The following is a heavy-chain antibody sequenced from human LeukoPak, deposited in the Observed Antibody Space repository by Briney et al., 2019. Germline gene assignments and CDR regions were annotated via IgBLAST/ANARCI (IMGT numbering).Heavy chain of an antibody. J-gene: IGHJ4*02. Sequence: SETLSLTCAVYGGSFSGYYWSWIRQPPGKGLEWIGEINHSGSTNYNPSLKSRVTISVDTSKNQFSLKLSSVTAADTAVYYCARSGTGLLRYYFDYWGQGTLVTVSS. CDR3: ARSGTGLLRYYFDY. CDR2: INHSGST. CDR1: GGSFSGYY. D-gene: IGHD3-22*01. V-gene: IGHV4-34*01.